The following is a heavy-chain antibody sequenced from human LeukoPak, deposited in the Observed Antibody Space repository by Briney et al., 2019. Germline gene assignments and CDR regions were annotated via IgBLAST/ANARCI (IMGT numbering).Heavy chain of an antibody. D-gene: IGHD3-10*01. CDR3: AREIFGPGSYPDF. CDR2: IWHDGSHK. J-gene: IGHJ4*02. Sequence: GRSLRLSCAASGFAFNTYAMHWVRQAPGQGLEWVALIWHDGSHKSYSNSVRGQFTISRDNSKNTVSLQMNNLRPEDTAVYYCAREIFGPGSYPDFWGQGTLVTVSS. CDR1: GFAFNTYA. V-gene: IGHV3-33*01.